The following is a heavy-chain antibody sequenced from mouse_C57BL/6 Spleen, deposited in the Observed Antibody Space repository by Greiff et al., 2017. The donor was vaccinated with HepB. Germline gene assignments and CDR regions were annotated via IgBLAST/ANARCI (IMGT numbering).Heavy chain of an antibody. D-gene: IGHD3-3*01. V-gene: IGHV1-15*01. Sequence: VQLQQSGAELVRPGASVTLSCKASGYTFTDYEMHWVKQTPVHGLEWIGAIDPETGGTAYNQKFKGKAILTADKSSSTAYMELRSLTYEDSAVYYCTRGGTPYYVDYWGQGTTLTVSS. CDR3: TRGGTPYYVDY. CDR1: GYTFTDYE. CDR2: IDPETGGT. J-gene: IGHJ2*01.